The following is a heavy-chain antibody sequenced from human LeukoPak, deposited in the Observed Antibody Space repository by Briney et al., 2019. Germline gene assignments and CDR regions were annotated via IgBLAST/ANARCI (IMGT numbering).Heavy chain of an antibody. CDR3: ARAPYSSSWYVFFDY. D-gene: IGHD6-13*01. J-gene: IGHJ4*02. CDR1: GFTFSSYG. Sequence: PGGSLRLSCAASGFTFSSYGMNWVRQAPGKGLEWVSSISSSSSYIYYADSVKGRFTISRDNAKSSLYLQMNSLRAEDTAVYYCARAPYSSSWYVFFDYWGQGTLVTVSS. CDR2: ISSSSSYI. V-gene: IGHV3-21*01.